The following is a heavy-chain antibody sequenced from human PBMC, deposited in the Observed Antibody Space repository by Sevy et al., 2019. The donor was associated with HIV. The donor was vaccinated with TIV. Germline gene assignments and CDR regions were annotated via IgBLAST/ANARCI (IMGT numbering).Heavy chain of an antibody. Sequence: GGSLRLSCAASGFTFSSYWMSWVRQAPGKGLEWVAHIKRDGTEKYYVDSVKGRVTISRDNAKNSLYLQMNSLRAEDTAVYYCARDCSSSSCLWGMDVWGQGTTVTVSS. D-gene: IGHD2-2*01. CDR3: ARDCSSSSCLWGMDV. V-gene: IGHV3-7*03. J-gene: IGHJ6*02. CDR2: IKRDGTEK. CDR1: GFTFSSYW.